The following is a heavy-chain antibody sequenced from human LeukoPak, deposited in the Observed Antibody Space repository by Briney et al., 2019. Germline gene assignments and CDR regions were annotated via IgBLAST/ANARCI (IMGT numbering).Heavy chain of an antibody. D-gene: IGHD2-15*01. V-gene: IGHV1-46*01. J-gene: IGHJ4*02. CDR2: INPSGGST. CDR3: ARDSGTLGYCSGGSCYSDY. Sequence: GASVKVSCKASGYTFTSYYMHWVRQAPGQGLEWMGIINPSGGSTSYAQKFQGRVTMTRDTSTSTAYMELRSLRFDDTAVYYCARDSGTLGYCSGGSCYSDYWGQGTLVTVSS. CDR1: GYTFTSYY.